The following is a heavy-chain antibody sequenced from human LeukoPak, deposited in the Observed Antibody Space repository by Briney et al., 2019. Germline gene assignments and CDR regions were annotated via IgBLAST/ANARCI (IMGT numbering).Heavy chain of an antibody. CDR1: GGTFSSYA. V-gene: IGHV1-69*13. Sequence: SVKVSCKASGGTFSSYAISWVRQAPGQGLEWMGGIIPIFGTANYAQKFQGRVTITADESTSTAYMELSSLRSEDTAAYYCARGPVLRFLEWFLAQNWFDPWGQGTLVTVSS. CDR2: IIPIFGTA. D-gene: IGHD3-3*01. CDR3: ARGPVLRFLEWFLAQNWFDP. J-gene: IGHJ5*02.